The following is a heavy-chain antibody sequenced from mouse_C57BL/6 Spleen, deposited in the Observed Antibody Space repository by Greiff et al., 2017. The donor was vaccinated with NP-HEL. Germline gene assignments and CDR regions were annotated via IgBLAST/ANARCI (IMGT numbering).Heavy chain of an antibody. CDR3: ARESKGFAY. CDR1: GFTFSSYA. V-gene: IGHV5-4*03. CDR2: ISDGGSYT. Sequence: EVMLVESGGGLVKPGGSLKLSCAASGFTFSSYAMSWVRQTPEKRLEWVATISDGGSYTYYPDNVKGRFTISRDNAKNNLYLQMSHLKSEDTAMYYCARESKGFAYWGQGTLVTVSA. J-gene: IGHJ3*01. D-gene: IGHD1-3*01.